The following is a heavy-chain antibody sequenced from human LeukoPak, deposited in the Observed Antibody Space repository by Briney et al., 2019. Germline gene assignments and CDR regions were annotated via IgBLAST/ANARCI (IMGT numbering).Heavy chain of an antibody. V-gene: IGHV3-30*03. Sequence: GGSLRLSCAASGFTFSSYGMHWVRQAPGKGLEWVAVISYDGSNKYYADSVKGRFTISRDNSKNTLYLQMNSLRAEDTAVYYCARGGEMATIGIDYWGQGTLVTVSS. J-gene: IGHJ4*02. D-gene: IGHD5-24*01. CDR3: ARGGEMATIGIDY. CDR1: GFTFSSYG. CDR2: ISYDGSNK.